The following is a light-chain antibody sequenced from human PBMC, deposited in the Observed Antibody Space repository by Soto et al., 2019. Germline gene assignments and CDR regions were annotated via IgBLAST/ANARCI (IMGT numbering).Light chain of an antibody. V-gene: IGKV1-33*01. J-gene: IGKJ3*01. CDR2: DAL. CDR3: QYCLHLPL. Sequence: DIQMTQSPSSLSASVGDRVTVTCQASQDIGYYLNWYQHKPGKAPKLLIYDALNFETGVPSRFSGGGSGTHFSFTISGLQPDEVETYYWQYCLHLPLFGPGTKVDMK. CDR1: QDIGYY.